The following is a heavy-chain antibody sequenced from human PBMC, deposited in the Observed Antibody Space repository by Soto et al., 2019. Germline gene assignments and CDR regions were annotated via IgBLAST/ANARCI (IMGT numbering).Heavy chain of an antibody. CDR1: GYTFTSYG. CDR3: ARDRGSYAVDY. J-gene: IGHJ4*02. CDR2: ISAYNGNT. D-gene: IGHD1-26*01. Sequence: QVQLVQSGAEVKKPGASVKVSCKASGYTFTSYGISWVRQAPGQGLEWMGWISAYNGNTNYAQKLQGRVTMTTDTSTSPAYTALRSLSSDETAVYYCARDRGSYAVDYWGQGTLVTVSS. V-gene: IGHV1-18*01.